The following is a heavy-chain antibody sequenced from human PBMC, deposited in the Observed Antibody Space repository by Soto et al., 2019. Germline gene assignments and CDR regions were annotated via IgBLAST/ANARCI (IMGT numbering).Heavy chain of an antibody. CDR2: INPRGGYA. CDR1: GYTFTSHY. Sequence: QEQLVQSGAEVKKPGASVKVSCNASGYTFTSHYIHWVRQAPGQGLEWMGIINPRGGYATYAQKFEGRVTMTRDTSTSTMYMEMSNLRSEDTAVYYCAREVAVPGANQWLDPWGQGTLVTVSS. V-gene: IGHV1-46*01. CDR3: AREVAVPGANQWLDP. J-gene: IGHJ5*02. D-gene: IGHD2-2*01.